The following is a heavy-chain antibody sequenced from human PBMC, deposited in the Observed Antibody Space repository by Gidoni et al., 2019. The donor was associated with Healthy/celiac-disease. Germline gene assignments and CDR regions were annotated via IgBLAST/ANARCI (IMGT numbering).Heavy chain of an antibody. CDR1: GFTFSSYA. Sequence: DVQLLASGGGLVQPGGSLRLSCAASGFTFSSYAMSWFGQAPGKGLAWGSASSGSGGSTYYADSVKGRFTISRDNSKNTLYLQMNSLRAEDTAVYYCAKDLLRFLEWLPEVDYGMDVWGQGTTVTVSS. D-gene: IGHD3-3*01. V-gene: IGHV3-23*01. J-gene: IGHJ6*02. CDR3: AKDLLRFLEWLPEVDYGMDV. CDR2: SSGSGGST.